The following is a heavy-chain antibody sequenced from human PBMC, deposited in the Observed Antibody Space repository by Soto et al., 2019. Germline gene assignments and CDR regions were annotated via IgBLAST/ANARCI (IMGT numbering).Heavy chain of an antibody. CDR1: GFTFSVYA. CDR3: AKDRTFGPPLVRFDS. D-gene: IGHD6-6*01. Sequence: GGSLRLSCGASGFTFSVYAMTWVRQAPGKGLEWVSAISGNGGSTYYADSVKGRFTISRDNSKSTLHLQMNSLRVEDTAVYYCAKDRTFGPPLVRFDSWGQGTLVTVSS. J-gene: IGHJ4*02. CDR2: ISGNGGST. V-gene: IGHV3-23*01.